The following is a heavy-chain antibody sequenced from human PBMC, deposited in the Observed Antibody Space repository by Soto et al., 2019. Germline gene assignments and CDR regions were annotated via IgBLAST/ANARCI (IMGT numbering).Heavy chain of an antibody. D-gene: IGHD7-27*01. J-gene: IGHJ4*02. CDR3: AHSLIPNWGSRGAFDY. V-gene: IGHV2-5*02. Sequence: SGPTLVNPTQTLTLTCTFSGFSLSTSGVGVGWIRQPPGKALEWLAPIYWDDDKRYSPSLKSRLTITKDTSKNQVVLTMTNMDPVDTATYYCAHSLIPNWGSRGAFDYWGQGTLVTVSS. CDR1: GFSLSTSGVG. CDR2: IYWDDDK.